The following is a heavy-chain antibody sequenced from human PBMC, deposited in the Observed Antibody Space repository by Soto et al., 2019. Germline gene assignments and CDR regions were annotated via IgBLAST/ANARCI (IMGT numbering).Heavy chain of an antibody. CDR2: ISYDGSNK. CDR3: ARDLGQGSVGWYEKAFDI. V-gene: IGHV3-30-3*01. Sequence: PGGSLRLSCAASGFTFSSYAMHWVRQAPGKGLEWVAVISYDGSNKYYADSVKGRFTISRDNSKNTLYLQMNSLRAEDTAVYYCARDLGQGSVGWYEKAFDIWGQGTMVTVSS. D-gene: IGHD6-19*01. CDR1: GFTFSSYA. J-gene: IGHJ3*02.